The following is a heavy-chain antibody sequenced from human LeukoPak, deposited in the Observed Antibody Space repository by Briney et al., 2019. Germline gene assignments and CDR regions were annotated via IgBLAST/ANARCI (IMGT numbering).Heavy chain of an antibody. Sequence: ASVKVSCKASGYTFTSYGISWVRQAPGQGLEWMGWISAYNGNTNYAQKLQGRGTMTTDTSTSTAYMELRSLRSDDTAVYYCTTTIDDAFDIWGQGTMVTVSS. D-gene: IGHD5-24*01. CDR3: TTTIDDAFDI. V-gene: IGHV1-18*01. CDR2: ISAYNGNT. J-gene: IGHJ3*02. CDR1: GYTFTSYG.